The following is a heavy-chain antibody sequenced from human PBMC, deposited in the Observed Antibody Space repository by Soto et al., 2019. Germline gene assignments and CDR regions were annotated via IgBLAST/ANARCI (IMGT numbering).Heavy chain of an antibody. CDR2: ISSSSSNI. CDR3: AREQQLVHDYYYYYMDV. Sequence: PGGSLRLSCSASGFTFSSSAMHWVRQAPGKGLEWVSYISSSSSNIYYADSVKGRFTISRDNAKNSLYLQMNSLRAEDTAVYYCAREQQLVHDYYYYYMDVWGKGTTVTVSS. CDR1: GFTFSSSA. D-gene: IGHD6-13*01. V-gene: IGHV3-48*01. J-gene: IGHJ6*03.